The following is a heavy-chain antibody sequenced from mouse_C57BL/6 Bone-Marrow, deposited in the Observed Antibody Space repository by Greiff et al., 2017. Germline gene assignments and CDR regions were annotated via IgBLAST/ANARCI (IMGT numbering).Heavy chain of an antibody. V-gene: IGHV6-6*01. J-gene: IGHJ4*01. CDR3: TRQGDYYGSSDYYAMDY. Sequence: DVKLQESGGGLVQPGGSMKLSCAASGFTFSDAWMDWVRQSPEKGLEWVAEIRNKANNHATYYAESVKGRFTISRDDSKSSVYLQMNSLRAEDTGIYYCTRQGDYYGSSDYYAMDYWGQGTSVTVSS. D-gene: IGHD1-1*01. CDR1: GFTFSDAW. CDR2: IRNKANNHAT.